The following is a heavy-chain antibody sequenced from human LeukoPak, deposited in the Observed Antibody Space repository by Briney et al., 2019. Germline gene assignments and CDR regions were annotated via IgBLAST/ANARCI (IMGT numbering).Heavy chain of an antibody. CDR2: INPNSGGT. J-gene: IGHJ4*02. V-gene: IGHV1-2*02. CDR3: ARARPGAYGSGSYPDY. CDR1: GYTFTGYY. D-gene: IGHD3-10*01. Sequence: GASVKVSCKASGYTFTGYYMHWVRQAPGQGLEWMGWINPNSGGTNYAQKFQGRVTMTRDTSISTAYMELSRLRSDDTAVYYCARARPGAYGSGSYPDYWGQGTLATVSS.